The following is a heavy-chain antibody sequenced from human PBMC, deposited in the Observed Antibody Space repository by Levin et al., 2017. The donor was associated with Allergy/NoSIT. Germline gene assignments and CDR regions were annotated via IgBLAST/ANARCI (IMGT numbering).Heavy chain of an antibody. CDR3: ARVAGYSYGYYFDY. Sequence: NPSETLSLTCAVSGGSISSGGYSWSWIRQPPGKGLEWIVNIYLSGSTYYNPSLKSRVTISVDRSKNQFSLNLSSVTAADTAAYYCARVAGYSYGYYFDYWGPGTLVTVSS. D-gene: IGHD5-18*01. CDR1: GGSISSGGYS. V-gene: IGHV4-30-2*01. CDR2: IYLSGST. J-gene: IGHJ4*02.